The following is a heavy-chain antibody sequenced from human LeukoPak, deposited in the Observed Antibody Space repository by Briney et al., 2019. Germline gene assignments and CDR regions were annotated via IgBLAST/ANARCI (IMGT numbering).Heavy chain of an antibody. CDR1: GFTFSSYW. V-gene: IGHV3-74*01. Sequence: PGGSLRLSCAASGFTFSSYWMHWVRQAPGKGLVWVSRINSDGSSTSYADSVKGRFTISRDNAKNTLYLQMNSLRAEDTAVYYCARESGYGWDFDYWGQGTLVTVSS. CDR2: INSDGSST. J-gene: IGHJ4*02. D-gene: IGHD3-3*01. CDR3: ARESGYGWDFDY.